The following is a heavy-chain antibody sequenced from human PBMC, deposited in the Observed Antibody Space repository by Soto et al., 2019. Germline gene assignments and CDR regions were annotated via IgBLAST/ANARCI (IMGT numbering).Heavy chain of an antibody. J-gene: IGHJ6*02. Sequence: PSQTLSLTFAISGDSVSSNSAALNWISQSPSRGLEWLGRTYYRSKLYNDYAVSVKIRIIINPDTSKNQFSLQMNSVTPEDTALYYCARDYVWGYLYYYGMDVWGQGTTVTVSS. CDR1: GDSVSSNSAA. CDR3: ARDYVWGYLYYYGMDV. CDR2: TYYRSKLYN. V-gene: IGHV6-1*01. D-gene: IGHD3-16*01.